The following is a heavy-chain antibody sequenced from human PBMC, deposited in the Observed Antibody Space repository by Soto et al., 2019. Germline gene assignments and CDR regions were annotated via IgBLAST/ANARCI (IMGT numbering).Heavy chain of an antibody. CDR2: VKSKTDGETA. Sequence: EVQLVESGGGSVKPGGSLRLSCAASGFSFSDAWLNWVRQAPGKGLEWVGRVKSKTDGETADYATFVKGRFTISRDDSKNALYLQMNSLKTEDTAVYYCAAERAYFHDSNGYLSIDFWGQGTLVTVSS. CDR3: AAERAYFHDSNGYLSIDF. D-gene: IGHD3-22*01. CDR1: GFSFSDAW. V-gene: IGHV3-15*07. J-gene: IGHJ4*02.